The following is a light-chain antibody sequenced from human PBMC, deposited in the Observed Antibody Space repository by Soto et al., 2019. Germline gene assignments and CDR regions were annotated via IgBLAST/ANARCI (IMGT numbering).Light chain of an antibody. V-gene: IGLV4-69*01. J-gene: IGLJ2*01. CDR2: LNSDGSH. Sequence: QSVLTQSPSASASLGASVKLTCTLSSGHSSYAIAWHQQQPEKGPRYLMKLNSDGSHSKGHGIPDRFSGSSSGAERYLTISSLQSEDEADYYCQTWGTGPVVFGGGTKLTVL. CDR3: QTWGTGPVV. CDR1: SGHSSYA.